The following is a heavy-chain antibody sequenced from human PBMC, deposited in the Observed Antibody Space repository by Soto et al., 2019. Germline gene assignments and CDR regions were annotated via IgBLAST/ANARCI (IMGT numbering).Heavy chain of an antibody. V-gene: IGHV4-4*02. CDR1: GGSISSSNW. D-gene: IGHD3-10*01. Sequence: QVQLQESGPGLVKPSGTLSLTCAVSGGSISSSNWWRWVRQPPGKGLEWIGEIYHSGNTNYNPSLKSRVTMAVDKSRIQCALKLSSVTAADTAVYYCARRWGEGRVDYWGPGTLVTVSS. CDR2: IYHSGNT. CDR3: ARRWGEGRVDY. J-gene: IGHJ4*02.